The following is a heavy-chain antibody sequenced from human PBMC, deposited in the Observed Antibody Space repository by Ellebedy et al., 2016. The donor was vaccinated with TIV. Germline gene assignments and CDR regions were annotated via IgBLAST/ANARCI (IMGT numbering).Heavy chain of an antibody. J-gene: IGHJ5*02. V-gene: IGHV1-2*04. CDR3: ARVIAAASKDWFDP. D-gene: IGHD6-13*01. CDR2: INPNSGGT. Sequence: AASVKVSCKASGYTFTGYYMHWVRQAPGQGLEWMGWINPNSGGTNYAQKFQGWVTMTRDTSTSTAYMELRSLRSDDTAVYYCARVIAAASKDWFDPWGQGTLVTVSS. CDR1: GYTFTGYY.